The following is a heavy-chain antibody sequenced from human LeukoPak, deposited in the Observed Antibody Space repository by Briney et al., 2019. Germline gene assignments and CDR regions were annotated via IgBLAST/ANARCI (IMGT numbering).Heavy chain of an antibody. J-gene: IGHJ5*02. CDR3: AKGTREFYGDYVPYDH. CDR2: ISYDGSNK. V-gene: IGHV3-30*04. Sequence: GGSLRLSCAASGFTFSSYAMHWVRQAPGKGLEWVAVISYDGSNKYYADSVKGRFTVSRDNSKNTLYLQMNSLRAEDTAVFYCAKGTREFYGDYVPYDHWGQGTLVTVSS. CDR1: GFTFSSYA. D-gene: IGHD4-17*01.